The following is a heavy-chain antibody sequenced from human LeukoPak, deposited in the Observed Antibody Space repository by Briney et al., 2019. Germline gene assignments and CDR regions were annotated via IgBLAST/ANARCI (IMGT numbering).Heavy chain of an antibody. Sequence: SETLSLTCTVSGGSISSYYWSWIRQPPGKGLELIGYIYYSGSTNYNPSLKSRVTISVDTSKNQFSLKLSSVTAADTAVYYCARDLGYCSGGSCYSGYFQHWGQGALVTVSS. CDR2: IYYSGST. V-gene: IGHV4-59*01. CDR3: ARDLGYCSGGSCYSGYFQH. J-gene: IGHJ1*01. D-gene: IGHD2-15*01. CDR1: GGSISSYY.